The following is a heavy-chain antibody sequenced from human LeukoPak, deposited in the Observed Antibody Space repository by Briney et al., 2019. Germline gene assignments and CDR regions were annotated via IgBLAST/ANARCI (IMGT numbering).Heavy chain of an antibody. V-gene: IGHV1-2*02. J-gene: IGHJ4*02. Sequence: ASVTVSCKASGYTFTGYYMHWVRQAPGQGLEWMGWISPNSGGTNYAQKFQGRVTMTRDTSISTAFMELSRLRSDDTAVYYCARDSYGALDYWGQGTLVTVSS. CDR2: ISPNSGGT. CDR3: ARDSYGALDY. D-gene: IGHD1-26*01. CDR1: GYTFTGYY.